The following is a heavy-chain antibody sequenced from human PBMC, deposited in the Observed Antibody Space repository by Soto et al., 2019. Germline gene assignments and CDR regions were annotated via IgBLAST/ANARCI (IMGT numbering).Heavy chain of an antibody. J-gene: IGHJ4*02. V-gene: IGHV4-59*01. Sequence: NPSETLSLTCTVSGGSINNYYWSWFRQPPGKGLEWIGYIYYSGSTSYNPSLKSRVTISVDTSMNQFSLKLSSVTAADTAVYYCARVGSGYYTYFDYWGQGTLVTVSS. CDR2: IYYSGST. CDR1: GGSINNYY. CDR3: ARVGSGYYTYFDY. D-gene: IGHD3-3*01.